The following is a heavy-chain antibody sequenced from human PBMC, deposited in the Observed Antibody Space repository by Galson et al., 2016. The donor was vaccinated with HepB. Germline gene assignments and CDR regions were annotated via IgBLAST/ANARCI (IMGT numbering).Heavy chain of an antibody. V-gene: IGHV4-30-4*01. CDR2: IYYSGRT. CDR3: ARDRSSTGYGMDV. D-gene: IGHD3-10*01. J-gene: IGHJ6*02. Sequence: TCSVSGGSLGSAQYYWSWIRQPPGKGLEWIGSIYYSGRTYYNTSLKSRITTSLDTSRNQFSLKLSSVTAADTAVYYCARDRSSTGYGMDVWGQGTTATVSS. CDR1: GGSLGSAQYY.